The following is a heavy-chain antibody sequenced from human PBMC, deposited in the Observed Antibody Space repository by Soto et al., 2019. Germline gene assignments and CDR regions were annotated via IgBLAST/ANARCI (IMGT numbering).Heavy chain of an antibody. CDR3: GRVVEGATRHTDPDS. J-gene: IGHJ5*01. CDR2: VYHNGGA. V-gene: IGHV4-39*01. Sequence: ETLSLTGTVSGVSIHNSHSFWAWIHQPPGKGLQFIASVYHNGGAHYNSSLKSRVTISVDPANNQVSLRMRSLTAADTAFYYCGRVVEGATRHTDPDSWGQGILVTVSS. D-gene: IGHD2-21*01. CDR1: GVSIHNSHSF.